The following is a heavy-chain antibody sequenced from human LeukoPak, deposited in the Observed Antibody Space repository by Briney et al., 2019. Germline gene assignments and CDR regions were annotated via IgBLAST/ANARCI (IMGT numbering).Heavy chain of an antibody. CDR3: ARAVAAADSY. CDR2: INQDGSKK. Sequence: PGGSLRLSCTASGFTISTYWTSWVRQAPGKGLEWVANINQDGSKKYYVDSVKGRFTISRDNVKNSVYLQMDSLRAEDTAVYSCARAVAAADSYWGRGTLVTVSS. J-gene: IGHJ4*02. D-gene: IGHD6-13*01. V-gene: IGHV3-7*04. CDR1: GFTISTYW.